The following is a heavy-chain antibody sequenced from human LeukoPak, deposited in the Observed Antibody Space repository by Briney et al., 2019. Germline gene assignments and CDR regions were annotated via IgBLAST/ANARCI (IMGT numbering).Heavy chain of an antibody. CDR3: ARHHCGGGTCYSGDAFDI. Sequence: TGGSLRLSCAASGFAFSSYWMHWVRQAPGKGLVWVSRINSDGSSTTYADSVKGRFTISRDNAKNTLYLQMNSLRAEDTAVYYCARHHCGGGTCYSGDAFDIWGQGTMVTVSS. CDR1: GFAFSSYW. V-gene: IGHV3-74*01. CDR2: INSDGSST. D-gene: IGHD2-15*01. J-gene: IGHJ3*02.